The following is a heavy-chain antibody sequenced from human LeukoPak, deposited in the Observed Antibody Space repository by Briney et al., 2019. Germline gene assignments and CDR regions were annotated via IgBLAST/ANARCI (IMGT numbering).Heavy chain of an antibody. CDR1: GFTFSSCA. J-gene: IGHJ4*02. D-gene: IGHD2-2*01. Sequence: SGGSLRLSCAASGFTFSSCAMSWVRQAPGKGLECVSAISGSGGSTYYADSVRGRFTISRDNSKNTLYLQMSSLRADDTAVYYCAKDRCLTTTCYVDYWGQGTLVTVSS. CDR2: ISGSGGST. CDR3: AKDRCLTTTCYVDY. V-gene: IGHV3-23*01.